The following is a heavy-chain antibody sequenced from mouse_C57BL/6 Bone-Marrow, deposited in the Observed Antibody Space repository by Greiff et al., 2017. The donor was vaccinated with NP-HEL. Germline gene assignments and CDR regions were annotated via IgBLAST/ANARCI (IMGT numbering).Heavy chain of an antibody. CDR3: ARGPPYYYGSSSYAMDY. Sequence: EVQGVESGGGLVKPGGSLKLSCAASGFTFSSYAMSWVRQTPEKRLEWVATISDGGSYTYYPDNVKGRFTISRDNAKNNLYLQMSHLKSEDTAMYYCARGPPYYYGSSSYAMDYWGQGTSVTVSS. J-gene: IGHJ4*01. CDR2: ISDGGSYT. CDR1: GFTFSSYA. D-gene: IGHD1-1*01. V-gene: IGHV5-4*01.